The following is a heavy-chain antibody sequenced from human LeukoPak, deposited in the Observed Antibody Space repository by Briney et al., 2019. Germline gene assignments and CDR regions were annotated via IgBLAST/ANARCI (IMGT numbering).Heavy chain of an antibody. CDR1: GGSISSYY. D-gene: IGHD6-13*01. CDR3: AKPSIAAAGTHAFDI. V-gene: IGHV4-59*08. J-gene: IGHJ3*02. Sequence: SETLSLTCTVSGGSISSYYWSWIRQPPGKGLEWIGYIYYSGSTNYNPSLKSRVTISVDTSKKQFSLQLSSVTAADTAVYYCAKPSIAAAGTHAFDIWGQGTMVSVSS. CDR2: IYYSGST.